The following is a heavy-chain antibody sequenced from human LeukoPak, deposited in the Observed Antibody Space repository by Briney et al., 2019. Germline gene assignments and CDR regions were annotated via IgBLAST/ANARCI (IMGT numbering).Heavy chain of an antibody. J-gene: IGHJ3*02. V-gene: IGHV1-69-2*01. CDR2: VDPEDGET. CDR1: GYTFTDYY. D-gene: IGHD3-10*02. Sequence: GASVKVSCKASGYTFTDYYMHWVQQAPGKGLEWMRRVDPEDGETIYAEKFQGRVTITADTSTDTAYMELSSLRSEDTAVYYCATVYYVDDAFDIWGQGTMVTVSS. CDR3: ATVYYVDDAFDI.